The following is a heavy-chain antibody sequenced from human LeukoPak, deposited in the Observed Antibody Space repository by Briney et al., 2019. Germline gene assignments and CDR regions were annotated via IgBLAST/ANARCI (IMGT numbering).Heavy chain of an antibody. Sequence: TGGSLRLSCTAAGFTFSTYSMNWVRQAPGKGLEWVSHISPSSEIISYADSVKGRFTISRDNAKNSLYLQMNSLRAEDMAVYYCARDKDWAFDYWGQGTLVPVSP. V-gene: IGHV3-48*01. CDR3: ARDKDWAFDY. J-gene: IGHJ4*02. CDR1: GFTFSTYS. D-gene: IGHD3-9*01. CDR2: ISPSSEII.